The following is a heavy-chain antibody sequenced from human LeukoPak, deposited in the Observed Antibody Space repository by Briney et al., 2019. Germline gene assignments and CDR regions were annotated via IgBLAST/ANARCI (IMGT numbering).Heavy chain of an antibody. CDR1: GYTFTSYG. V-gene: IGHV1-18*01. D-gene: IGHD3-10*01. Sequence: ASVKVSCKASGYTFTSYGISWVRQAPGQGLEWMGWISAYNGNTNYAQTLQGRVTMTRNTSISTAYMELSSLRSEDTAVYYCARGAPYGSGSYLGYWGQGTLVTVSS. J-gene: IGHJ4*02. CDR3: ARGAPYGSGSYLGY. CDR2: ISAYNGNT.